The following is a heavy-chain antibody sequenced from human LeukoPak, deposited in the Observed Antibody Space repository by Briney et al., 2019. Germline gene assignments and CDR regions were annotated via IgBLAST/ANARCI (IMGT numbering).Heavy chain of an antibody. V-gene: IGHV3-48*01. J-gene: IGHJ4*02. CDR3: AKGGVVPAATEKVDY. D-gene: IGHD2-2*01. CDR2: ISSSSSTV. Sequence: GGSLRLSCAASKITLSSYSMTWVRQAPGKGLEWISYISSSSSTVFYADSVKGRFTISRDNAKNSLYLQMNSLRAEDTAVYYCAKGGVVPAATEKVDYWGQGTLVTVSS. CDR1: KITLSSYS.